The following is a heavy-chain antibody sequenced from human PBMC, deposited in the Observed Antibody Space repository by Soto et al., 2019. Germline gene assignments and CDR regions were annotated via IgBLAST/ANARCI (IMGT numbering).Heavy chain of an antibody. CDR3: ARDEGGYDILPGYYKAHHLDQ. Sequence: PVNLARKTFGYTFTVYHMGWGRQAQKQGLEWMGWINPNSGGINYAKKFQGRVTMTTDTSATTAYMELRSLRSDDTAVYYCARDEGGYDILPGYYKAHHLDQWGEGALVTVSS. V-gene: IGHV1-2*02. CDR1: GYTFTVYH. D-gene: IGHD3-9*01. CDR2: INPNSGGI. J-gene: IGHJ4*02.